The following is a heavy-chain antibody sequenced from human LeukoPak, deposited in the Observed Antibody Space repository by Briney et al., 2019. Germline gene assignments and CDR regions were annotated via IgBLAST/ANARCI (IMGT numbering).Heavy chain of an antibody. J-gene: IGHJ3*02. CDR1: GGSIASSIFC. CDR3: ARGPPTLWLGEI. CDR2: INHSGST. Sequence: AETLSLTCTVSGGSIASSIFCWSWVRQPPGKGLEWIGEINHSGSTNYNPSLKSRVTISVDTSKNQFSLKLSSVTAADTAVYYCARGPPTLWLGEIWGQGAMVTASS. D-gene: IGHD3-10*01. V-gene: IGHV4-39*07.